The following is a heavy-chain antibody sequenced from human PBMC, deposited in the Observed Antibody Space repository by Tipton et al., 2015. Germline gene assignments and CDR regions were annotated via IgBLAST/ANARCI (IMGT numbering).Heavy chain of an antibody. CDR3: ARQARDYYDTSGYYGLGADV. CDR2: IYPGDSDT. V-gene: IGHV5-51*01. D-gene: IGHD3-22*01. J-gene: IGHJ6*02. Sequence: VQLVQSGAEVKKPGESLKISCKGSGYSFTNYWIGWVRQMPGKGLEWMGVIYPGDSDTRYSPSFQGQVTISADKSISTAYLQWSSLKASDTAMYWCARQARDYYDTSGYYGLGADVWGQGTTVTVSS. CDR1: GYSFTNYW.